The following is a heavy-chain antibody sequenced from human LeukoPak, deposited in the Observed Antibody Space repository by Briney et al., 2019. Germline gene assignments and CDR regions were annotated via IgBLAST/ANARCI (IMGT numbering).Heavy chain of an antibody. V-gene: IGHV4-34*01. CDR2: INHSGST. J-gene: IGHJ4*02. Sequence: PSETLSPTRAVYGGSFSGYYWSWIRQPPGKGLEWIGEINHSGSTNYNPSLKSRVTISVDTSKNQFSLKLSSVTAADTAVYYCARAGELLWFGVDYWGQGTLVTVSS. CDR3: ARAGELLWFGVDY. CDR1: GGSFSGYY. D-gene: IGHD3-10*01.